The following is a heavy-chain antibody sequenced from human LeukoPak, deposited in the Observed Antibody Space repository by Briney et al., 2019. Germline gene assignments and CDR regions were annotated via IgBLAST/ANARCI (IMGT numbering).Heavy chain of an antibody. CDR1: GFTFSSYA. Sequence: GRSLRLSCAASGFTFSSYAMHWVRQAPGKGLEWVAVISYDGSNKYYADSVKGRFAISRDNSKNTLYLQMNSLRAADTAVYYCARDPPRDSFDIWGQGTMVTVSS. CDR2: ISYDGSNK. V-gene: IGHV3-30*09. CDR3: ARDPPRDSFDI. J-gene: IGHJ3*02.